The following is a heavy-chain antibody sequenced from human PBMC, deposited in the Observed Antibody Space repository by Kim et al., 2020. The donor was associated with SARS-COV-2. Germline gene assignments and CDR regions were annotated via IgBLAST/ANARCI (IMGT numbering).Heavy chain of an antibody. D-gene: IGHD3-9*01. J-gene: IGHJ6*02. CDR2: IIPIFGTA. CDR1: GGTFSSYA. Sequence: SVKVSCKASGGTFSSYAISWVRQAPGQGLEWMGGIIPIFGTANYAQKFQGRVTITADESTSTAYMELSSLRSEDTAVYYCARDLHPYYDILTDLGYYGMDVWGQGTTVTVSS. V-gene: IGHV1-69*13. CDR3: ARDLHPYYDILTDLGYYGMDV.